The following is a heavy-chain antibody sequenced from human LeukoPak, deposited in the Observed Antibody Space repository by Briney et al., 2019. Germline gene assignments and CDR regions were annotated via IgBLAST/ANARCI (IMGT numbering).Heavy chain of an antibody. CDR1: GYTFSGNF. D-gene: IGHD2/OR15-2a*01. CDR2: INPNNGDT. CDR3: ARTRGSHISMAYLDY. Sequence: ASVKVSCKASGYTFSGNFMHWVRQAPGQGLEWMGWINPNNGDTNYAQKFQGRVTMTRDTSISTAYMELSSLRSDDTAVYYCARTRGSHISMAYLDYWGQGTLVTVSS. J-gene: IGHJ4*02. V-gene: IGHV1-2*02.